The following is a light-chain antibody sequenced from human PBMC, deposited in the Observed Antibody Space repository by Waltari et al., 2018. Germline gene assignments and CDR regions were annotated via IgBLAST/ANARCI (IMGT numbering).Light chain of an antibody. V-gene: IGKV4-1*01. CDR3: QQYYTILRT. CDR2: WAS. Sequence: DIVMTQSPDSLAVSLGERATINCKSSQSVLYSSNNKNFLAWYQQKPRQPPRLLIYWASTRESGVPDRFSGSGSGTNFPLTINSLQAEDVAVYYCQQYYTILRTFGQGTKVEIK. CDR1: QSVLYSSNNKNF. J-gene: IGKJ1*01.